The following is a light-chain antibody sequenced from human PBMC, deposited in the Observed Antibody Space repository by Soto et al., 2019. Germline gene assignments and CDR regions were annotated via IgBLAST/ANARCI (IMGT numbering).Light chain of an antibody. CDR1: SSDVGGYNY. CDR3: RPSKSSLFPV. CDR2: DVS. Sequence: QSVLTQPASVSGSPGQSITISCTGTSSDVGGYNYVSWYQQHPGKAPKLMISDVSNRPSGVSNRFSGSKSGNTASLTISGLQTDVFSFYSCRPSKSSLFPVF. V-gene: IGLV2-14*01. J-gene: IGLJ1*01.